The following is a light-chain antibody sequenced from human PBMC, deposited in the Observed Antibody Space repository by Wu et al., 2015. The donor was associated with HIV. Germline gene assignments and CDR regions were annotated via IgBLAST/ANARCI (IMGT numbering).Light chain of an antibody. CDR3: QKYNTAPWT. CDR1: QGISKY. Sequence: DIQMTQSPSSLSASVGDRVTITCRASQGISKYLAWYQQKPGNVPKLLIFAASTLQSGVPSRFSGSGSGTDFILTINSLQPEDVAIYYCQKYNTAPWTFGQGTKGGNET. V-gene: IGKV1-27*01. CDR2: AAS. J-gene: IGKJ1*01.